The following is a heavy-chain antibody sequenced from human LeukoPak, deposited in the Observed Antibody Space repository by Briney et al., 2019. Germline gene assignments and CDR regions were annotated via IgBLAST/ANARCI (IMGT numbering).Heavy chain of an antibody. Sequence: GESLKISCKGSGYSFTNYWIGWVRQMPGKGLEWMGIIHSADSNTKYSPSFQGQVTISADKSISTAYLQWSGLKASDTAMYYCAGARHGDYRWDYWGQGTLVTVSS. J-gene: IGHJ4*02. CDR1: GYSFTNYW. CDR3: AGARHGDYRWDY. CDR2: IHSADSNT. V-gene: IGHV5-51*01. D-gene: IGHD4-17*01.